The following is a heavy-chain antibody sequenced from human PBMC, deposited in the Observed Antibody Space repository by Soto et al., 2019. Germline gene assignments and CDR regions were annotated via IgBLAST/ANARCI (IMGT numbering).Heavy chain of an antibody. CDR3: ARYMTTMTRNALEI. CDR2: ISAYNGDT. J-gene: IGHJ3*02. V-gene: IGHV1-18*01. CDR1: GYTFINYG. Sequence: ASVKVSCKASGYTFINYGITWVRQAPGQGLEWMGWISAYNGDTNYAQNLQGRVTMTTDTSTSTAYMELRSLRSDDTAVYYCARYMTTMTRNALEIWGQGTMVTVSS. D-gene: IGHD4-17*01.